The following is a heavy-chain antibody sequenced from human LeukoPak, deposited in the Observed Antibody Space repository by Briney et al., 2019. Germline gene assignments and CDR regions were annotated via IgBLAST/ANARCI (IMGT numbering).Heavy chain of an antibody. D-gene: IGHD2-2*01. CDR1: GGSISSSSYY. V-gene: IGHV4-39*01. Sequence: SETLSLTCTVSGGSISSSSYYWGWIRQPPGKGLEWIGRIYYSGSTYYNPSLKSRVTISVDTSKNQFSLKLSSVTAADTAVYYCARTTYCSSTSCYAFEASDYWGQGTLVTVSS. CDR3: ARTTYCSSTSCYAFEASDY. CDR2: IYYSGST. J-gene: IGHJ4*02.